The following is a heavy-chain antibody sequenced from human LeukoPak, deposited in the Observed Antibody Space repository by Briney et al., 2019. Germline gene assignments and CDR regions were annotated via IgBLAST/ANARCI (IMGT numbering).Heavy chain of an antibody. J-gene: IGHJ4*02. V-gene: IGHV3-23*01. CDR3: AKVRAPRQYYYDY. CDR2: ISGSGGRT. D-gene: IGHD1-26*01. Sequence: GGSLRLSCAASGFTFSSDVMSWVRQAPGKGLEWVSAISGSGGRTYYADSVKGRFTISRDNSKNTLYLQMNSLRAEDTAVYYCAKVRAPRQYYYDYWGQGTLVTVSS. CDR1: GFTFSSDV.